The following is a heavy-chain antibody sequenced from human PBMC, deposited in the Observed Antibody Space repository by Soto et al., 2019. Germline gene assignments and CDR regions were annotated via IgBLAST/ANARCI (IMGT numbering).Heavy chain of an antibody. D-gene: IGHD4-17*01. CDR3: ARALYGDYDWFDP. J-gene: IGHJ5*02. CDR1: GYTFTSYD. V-gene: IGHV1-2*04. Sequence: GSVKVSCKASGYTFTSYDINWVRQAPGQGLEWMGWINPNSGGTNYAQKFQGWVTMTRDTSISTAYMELSRLRSDDTAVYYCARALYGDYDWFDPWGQGTLVPVSS. CDR2: INPNSGGT.